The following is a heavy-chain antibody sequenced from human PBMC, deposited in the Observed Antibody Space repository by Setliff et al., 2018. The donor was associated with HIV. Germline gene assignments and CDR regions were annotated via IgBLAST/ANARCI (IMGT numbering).Heavy chain of an antibody. CDR1: GYTFTEYY. Sequence: ASVKVSCKASGYTFTEYYIHWVRQAPGQGLEWMGWIYPNTGGTNYAQKFQGRVTMTRDTSISTAYMELSRLRSDDTAVYYCATLYYYDSSGYYRDVDYWGQGTLVTVSS. V-gene: IGHV1-2*02. D-gene: IGHD3-22*01. J-gene: IGHJ4*02. CDR2: IYPNTGGT. CDR3: ATLYYYDSSGYYRDVDY.